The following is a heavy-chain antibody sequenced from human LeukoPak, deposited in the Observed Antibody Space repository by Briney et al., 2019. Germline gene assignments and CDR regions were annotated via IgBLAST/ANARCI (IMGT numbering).Heavy chain of an antibody. J-gene: IGHJ4*02. Sequence: SETLSLTCTVSGGSISSGSYYWSWIRQHPGKGLEWIGYINFSGSTDYNPSLKSRVTISVDTSKNQFSLKVSSVTAADTAIYYCGKTDIYFNPIDYWGPGSLVTVSS. CDR1: GGSISSGSYY. CDR2: INFSGST. V-gene: IGHV4-31*03. D-gene: IGHD3-9*01. CDR3: GKTDIYFNPIDY.